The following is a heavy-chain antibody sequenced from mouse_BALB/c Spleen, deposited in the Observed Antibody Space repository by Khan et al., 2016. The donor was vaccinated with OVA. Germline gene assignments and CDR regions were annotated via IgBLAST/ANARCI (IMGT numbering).Heavy chain of an antibody. CDR2: INPYTGEP. CDR3: SRPPYFSYVMVY. V-gene: IGHV9-3-1*01. Sequence: QIQLVQSGPELKKPGETVKISCKASGYNFTNYGMNWVKQAPGKGLKWMGWINPYTGEPKYADDFKGRFAFSLETSSSTAYLQLNNLKTEDAATYFCSRPPYFSYVMVYWGQGTSVTVSS. CDR1: GYNFTNYG. D-gene: IGHD2-10*01. J-gene: IGHJ4*01.